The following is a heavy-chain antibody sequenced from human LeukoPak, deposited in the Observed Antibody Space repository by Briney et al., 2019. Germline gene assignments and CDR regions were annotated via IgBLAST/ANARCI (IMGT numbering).Heavy chain of an antibody. J-gene: IGHJ3*02. D-gene: IGHD2-15*01. CDR2: ISGSGGST. CDR3: ANRAVVARHRNDAFDI. Sequence: GGSLRLSCAASGFIFDDYGMSWVRQAPGKGLEWVSAISGSGGSTYYADSVKGRFTISRDNSKNTLYLQMNSLRAEDTAVYYCANRAVVARHRNDAFDIWGQGTMVTVSS. CDR1: GFIFDDYG. V-gene: IGHV3-23*01.